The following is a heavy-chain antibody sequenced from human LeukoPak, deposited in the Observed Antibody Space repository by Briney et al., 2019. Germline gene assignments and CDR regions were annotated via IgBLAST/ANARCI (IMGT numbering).Heavy chain of an antibody. D-gene: IGHD3-22*01. CDR2: MLYSGST. CDR3: ATPGGVRYDSSGYYPLGY. Sequence: SETLSLTCTVSGASISNFYWSWIRQAPGQGLEWIGYMLYSGSTNQKPSLRSRVTISVDTSKNQVSLKLSSVTAADTAVYYCATPGGVRYDSSGYYPLGYWGQGTLVTVSS. J-gene: IGHJ4*02. V-gene: IGHV4-59*08. CDR1: GASISNFY.